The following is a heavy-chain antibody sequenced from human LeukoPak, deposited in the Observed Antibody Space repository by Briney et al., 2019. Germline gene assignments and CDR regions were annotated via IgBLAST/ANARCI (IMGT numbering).Heavy chain of an antibody. J-gene: IGHJ4*02. Sequence: GGSLRLSCAASGFTVSSNYMSWVRQARAKGLEWVSLIYSGGSTYYADSVKGRFTISRDNSKNTLYLQMNSLRAEDTAVYYCARDTVEPSIAAGAEIDYWGQGTLVTVSS. CDR3: ARDTVEPSIAAGAEIDY. CDR2: IYSGGST. V-gene: IGHV3-66*01. D-gene: IGHD6-6*01. CDR1: GFTVSSNY.